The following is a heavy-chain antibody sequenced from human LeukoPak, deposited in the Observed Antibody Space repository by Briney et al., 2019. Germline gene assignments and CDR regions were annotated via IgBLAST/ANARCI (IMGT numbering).Heavy chain of an antibody. J-gene: IGHJ1*01. CDR1: GFTFSSYA. Sequence: PGGSLRLSCAASGFTFSSYAMSWVRQAPGKGLEWVSAISGSGGSTYYADSVKGRFTISRDNSKNTLYLQMNSLRAEDTAVYYCAKIPEYSSSSGYFQHWGQGTLVTVSS. V-gene: IGHV3-23*01. CDR3: AKIPEYSSSSGYFQH. CDR2: ISGSGGST. D-gene: IGHD6-6*01.